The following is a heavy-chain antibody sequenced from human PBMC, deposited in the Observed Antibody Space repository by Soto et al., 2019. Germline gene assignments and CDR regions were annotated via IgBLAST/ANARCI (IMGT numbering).Heavy chain of an antibody. CDR3: ARHDSGRIYY. V-gene: IGHV4-39*01. D-gene: IGHD1-26*01. J-gene: IGHJ4*02. Sequence: SETLSLTCTVSGGSISSSSYYWGWIRQPPGKGLEWIGSIYYSGSTYYNPSLKSRVTISVDTSKNQFSLKLSSVTAADTAWYYCARHDSGRIYYWGQGTLVTVSS. CDR1: GGSISSSSYY. CDR2: IYYSGST.